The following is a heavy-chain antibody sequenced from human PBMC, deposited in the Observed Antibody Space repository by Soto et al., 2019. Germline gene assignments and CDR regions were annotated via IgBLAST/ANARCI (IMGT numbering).Heavy chain of an antibody. J-gene: IGHJ6*02. V-gene: IGHV4-34*01. CDR3: ARARRGDYRSRGGFGMDV. D-gene: IGHD3-16*01. Sequence: PSETLSLTCAVSGGSFSLYYWTWIRQPPGKGLEWLGEINYSGNTNYKPSLKSRASISVDTSKTQFSLKLRSVTAADTALYHCARARRGDYRSRGGFGMDVWGQGTTVTVSS. CDR2: INYSGNT. CDR1: GGSFSLYY.